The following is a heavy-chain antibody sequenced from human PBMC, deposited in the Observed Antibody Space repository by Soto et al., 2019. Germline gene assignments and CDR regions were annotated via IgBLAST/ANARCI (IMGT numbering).Heavy chain of an antibody. J-gene: IGHJ4*02. CDR1: GGTFSSYS. V-gene: IGHV1-3*01. CDR3: TREDY. Sequence: RASVKVSCKASGGTFSSYSISWVRQAPGQSLEWMGWINAGNGYTTYSQKFQGRVTITRDTSATTAYMELSSLRSEDTAVYYCTREDYWGQGTLVTVSS. CDR2: INAGNGYT.